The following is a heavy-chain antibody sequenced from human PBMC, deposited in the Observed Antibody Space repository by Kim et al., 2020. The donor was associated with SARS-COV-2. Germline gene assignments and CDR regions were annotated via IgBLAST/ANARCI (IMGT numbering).Heavy chain of an antibody. V-gene: IGHV3-73*01. CDR3: TSVPGMTSAFWDAFDI. J-gene: IGHJ3*02. Sequence: GGSLRLSCAASGFTFSGSAMHWVRQASGKGLEWVGRIRSKANSYATTYTASVKGRFTISRDDSKSTAYRQMNSLKTEDTAVYYCTSVPGMTSAFWDAFDIWGQGTMVTVSS. CDR2: IRSKANSYAT. CDR1: GFTFSGSA. D-gene: IGHD1-1*01.